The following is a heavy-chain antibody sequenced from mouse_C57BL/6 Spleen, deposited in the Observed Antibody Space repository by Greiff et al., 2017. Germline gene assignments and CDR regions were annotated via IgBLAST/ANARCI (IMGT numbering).Heavy chain of an antibody. J-gene: IGHJ2*01. V-gene: IGHV1-66*01. D-gene: IGHD2-4*01. CDR3: ARGDYDRGVDD. CDR2: IYPGSGNT. CDR1: GYSFTSYY. Sequence: QVQLQQSGPELVKPGASVKISCKASGYSFTSYYIHWVKQRPGQGLEWIGWIYPGSGNTKYNEKFKGKATLTADTSSSTAYMQLSSLTSEDSAVYYCARGDYDRGVDDWGQGTTLTVSS.